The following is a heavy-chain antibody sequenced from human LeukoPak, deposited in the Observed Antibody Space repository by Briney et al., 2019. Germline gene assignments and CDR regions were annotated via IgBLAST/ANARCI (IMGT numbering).Heavy chain of an antibody. CDR1: GYTFTSYG. D-gene: IGHD2-2*02. V-gene: IGHV1-8*02. J-gene: IGHJ6*02. CDR3: ARAIVPAAIYYYYYGMDV. Sequence: ASVKVSCKASGYTFTSYGISWVRQAPGQGLEWMGWMNPNSGNTGYAQKFQGRVTMTRNTSISTAYMELSSLRSEDTAVYYCARAIVPAAIYYYYYGMDVWGQGTTVTVSS. CDR2: MNPNSGNT.